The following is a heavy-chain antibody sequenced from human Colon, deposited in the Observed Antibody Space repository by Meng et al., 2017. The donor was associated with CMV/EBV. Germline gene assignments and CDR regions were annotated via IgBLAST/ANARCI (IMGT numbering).Heavy chain of an antibody. D-gene: IGHD1-26*01. Sequence: GESLKISCTVSRFSFSDFWMNWVRQAPGKGLEWVANIKADGSETYYADSVKGRFTFSRDNAKNTLYLQLNSLRAEDTAVYYSARAVVGGSGLDVWGQGTTVTVSS. CDR2: IKADGSET. CDR3: ARAVVGGSGLDV. CDR1: RFSFSDFW. J-gene: IGHJ6*02. V-gene: IGHV3-7*01.